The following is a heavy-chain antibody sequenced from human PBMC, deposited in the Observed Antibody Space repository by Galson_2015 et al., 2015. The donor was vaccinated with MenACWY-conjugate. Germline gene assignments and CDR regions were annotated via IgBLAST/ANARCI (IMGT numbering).Heavy chain of an antibody. V-gene: IGHV1-69*04. CDR1: GGAFSNYA. J-gene: IGHJ4*02. CDR3: ARPGREDNFRCDY. CDR2: TIAVRGIS. D-gene: IGHD5-24*01. Sequence: SVKVSCKASGGAFSNYAINWVRQAPGQGLEYMGRTIAVRGISNNAQTFQDRVTITAETSPNTAYMEVTGLSSDDTAVYYCARPGREDNFRCDYWGQGTQVTVSS.